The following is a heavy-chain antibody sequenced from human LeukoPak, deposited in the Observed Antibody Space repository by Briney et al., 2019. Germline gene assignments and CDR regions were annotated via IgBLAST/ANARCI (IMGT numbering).Heavy chain of an antibody. CDR1: GFTFSSYA. V-gene: IGHV3-23*01. Sequence: AGGSLRLSCAASGFTFSSYAMSWVRQAPGKGLEWVSAISGSGGSTYYADSVKGRFTISRDNSKNTLYLQMNSLRAEDTAVYYCAKAGEWELLFYFDYWGQGTLVTVSS. CDR2: ISGSGGST. J-gene: IGHJ4*02. CDR3: AKAGEWELLFYFDY. D-gene: IGHD1-26*01.